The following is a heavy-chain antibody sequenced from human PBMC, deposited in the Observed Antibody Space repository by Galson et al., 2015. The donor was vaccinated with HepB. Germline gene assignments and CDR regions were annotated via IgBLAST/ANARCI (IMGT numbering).Heavy chain of an antibody. V-gene: IGHV1-69*04. J-gene: IGHJ4*02. D-gene: IGHD3-22*01. CDR3: ARDRVEAYYDSSGYYRETALEVDY. Sequence: SVKVSCKASGGTFSSYAISWVRQAPGQGLEWMGRIIPILGIANYAQKFQGRVTITADKSTSTAYMELSSLRSEDTAVYYCARDRVEAYYDSSGYYRETALEVDYWGQGTLVTVSS. CDR1: GGTFSSYA. CDR2: IIPILGIA.